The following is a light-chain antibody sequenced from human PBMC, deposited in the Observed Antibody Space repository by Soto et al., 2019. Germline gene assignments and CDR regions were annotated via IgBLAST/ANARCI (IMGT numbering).Light chain of an antibody. Sequence: DIVMTQSPATLSLSPGQRATLSCRASQTISSSYLAWYLQKPGQAPRLLIYGSSTRATGIADRFSGGGSGTDFTLTISRLEPEDFAVYYCQYYASSPTWTFGQGTKVDI. CDR2: GSS. J-gene: IGKJ1*01. CDR1: QTISSSY. V-gene: IGKV3-20*01. CDR3: QYYASSPTWT.